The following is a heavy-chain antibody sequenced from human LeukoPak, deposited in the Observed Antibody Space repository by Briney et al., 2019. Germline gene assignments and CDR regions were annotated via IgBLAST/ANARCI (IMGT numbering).Heavy chain of an antibody. J-gene: IGHJ6*03. D-gene: IGHD2-2*01. CDR1: GGSISSYY. CDR3: ARIGPKRVVPAASTMDV. Sequence: SETLSLTCTVSGGSISSYYWSWIRKRPGTGLERIGYIYYSGSTNYNPSLNRRVTISLDTSKNQYSLKLSSETAADTAVYYCARIGPKRVVPAASTMDVWGKGTTVTVSS. CDR2: IYYSGST. V-gene: IGHV4-59*01.